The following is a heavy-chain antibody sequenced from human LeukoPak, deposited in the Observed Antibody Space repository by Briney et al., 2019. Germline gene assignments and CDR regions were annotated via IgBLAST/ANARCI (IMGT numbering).Heavy chain of an antibody. CDR1: GYSYTSYW. CDR2: IYPGDSDT. D-gene: IGHD6-13*01. Sequence: GESLKISCKGSGYSYTSYWIGWVRQMPGKGLEWMGIIYPGDSDTRYSPSFQGQVTISADKSISTAYLQWSSLKASDTAMYYCASLGRSSSWFPGIWGRGTMVTVSS. V-gene: IGHV5-51*01. CDR3: ASLGRSSSWFPGI. J-gene: IGHJ3*02.